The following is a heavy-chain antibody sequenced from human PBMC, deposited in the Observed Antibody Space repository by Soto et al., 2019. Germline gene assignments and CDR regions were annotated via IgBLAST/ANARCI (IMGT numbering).Heavy chain of an antibody. CDR1: GYTFTSYG. J-gene: IGHJ3*02. CDR2: ISAYNGNT. D-gene: IGHD3-22*01. CDR3: ARVLGSSGYRKKDAFDI. Sequence: QVQLVQSGAEVKKPGASVKVSCKASGYTFTSYGISWVRQAPGQELEWMGWISAYNGNTNYAQKLQGRVTMTTDTSTSTAYMELRSLRSDDTAVYYCARVLGSSGYRKKDAFDIWGQGTMVTVSS. V-gene: IGHV1-18*04.